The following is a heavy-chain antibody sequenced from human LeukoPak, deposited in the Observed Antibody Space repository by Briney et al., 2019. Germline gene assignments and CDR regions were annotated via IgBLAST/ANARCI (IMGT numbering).Heavy chain of an antibody. V-gene: IGHV3-23*01. CDR2: ISGSGGNT. CDR1: GFTFSSFA. D-gene: IGHD1-1*01. CDR3: AESTGFFPPYSDRWFDS. Sequence: GGSLRLSCAASGFTFSSFAMSRVRQAPGKGLECVSSISGSGGNTEYADSVKGRFTISRDDSKNTLYLQMNTLRAEDTAIYYCAESTGFFPPYSDRWFDSWGQGTLVTVSS. J-gene: IGHJ5*01.